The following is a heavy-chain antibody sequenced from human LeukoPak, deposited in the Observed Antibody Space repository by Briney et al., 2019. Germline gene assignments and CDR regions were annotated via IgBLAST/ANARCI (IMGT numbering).Heavy chain of an antibody. CDR1: GFTFSSYA. CDR2: ISGSGGST. Sequence: GGSLRLSCAASGFTFSSYAMSWVRQAPGKGLEWVSAISGSGGSTYYADSVKGRFPISRDNSKNTLYLQMNSLRAEDTAVYYCARAGCSGGSCNRLYYYYYMDVWGKGTTVTVSS. J-gene: IGHJ6*03. D-gene: IGHD2-15*01. V-gene: IGHV3-23*01. CDR3: ARAGCSGGSCNRLYYYYYMDV.